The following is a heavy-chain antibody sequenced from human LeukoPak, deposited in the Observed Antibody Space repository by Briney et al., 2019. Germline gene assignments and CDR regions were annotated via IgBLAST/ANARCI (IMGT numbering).Heavy chain of an antibody. V-gene: IGHV1-69*04. CDR1: GGTFSSYA. D-gene: IGHD3-3*01. CDR2: IIPILGIP. CDR3: ARGRYDFWSGYYPQPYYYYGMDV. Sequence: GASVKVSCKASGGTFSSYAISWVRQAPGQGLEWMGRIIPILGIPNYAQKFQGRVTITADKSTSTAYMELSSLRSEDTAVYYCARGRYDFWSGYYPQPYYYYGMDVWGQGTTVTVSS. J-gene: IGHJ6*02.